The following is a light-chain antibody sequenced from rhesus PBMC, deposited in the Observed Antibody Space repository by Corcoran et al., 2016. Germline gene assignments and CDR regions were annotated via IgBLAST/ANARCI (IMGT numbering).Light chain of an antibody. CDR2: KAS. CDR3: QQYRSRPLT. Sequence: IQMTQSPSSLSASVGETVTITCRASQGISSWLAWYQQKPGKAPKLLINKASSLQSGVPSRFSGSGSGTDFTLTISSLQSEDFATYYCQQYRSRPLTFGRGTKVELK. J-gene: IGKJ4*01. V-gene: IGKV1-22*01. CDR1: QGISSW.